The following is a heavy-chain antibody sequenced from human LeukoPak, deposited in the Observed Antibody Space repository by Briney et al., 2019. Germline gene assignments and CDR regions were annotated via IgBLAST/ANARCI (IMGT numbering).Heavy chain of an antibody. J-gene: IGHJ4*02. CDR2: ISGSSSTI. V-gene: IGHV3-48*01. CDR3: ARAYSGSYWDY. D-gene: IGHD1-26*01. CDR1: GFTFSSYS. Sequence: GGSLRLSCAASGFTFSSYSMNWVRQAPGEGLEWVSYISGSSSTIYYADSVKGRFTISRDNAKNSLYLQMNSLRAEDTAVYYCARAYSGSYWDYWGQGTLVTVSS.